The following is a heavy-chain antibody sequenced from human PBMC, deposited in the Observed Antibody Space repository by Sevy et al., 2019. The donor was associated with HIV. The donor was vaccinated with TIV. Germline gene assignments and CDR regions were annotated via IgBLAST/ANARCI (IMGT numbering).Heavy chain of an antibody. V-gene: IGHV3-23*01. D-gene: IGHD3-3*01. CDR1: GFTFSSYA. CDR2: IRDSGEST. J-gene: IGHJ3*02. CDR3: ATGGDFWSGYSHDAFDI. Sequence: GGSLRLSCAASGFTFSSYAMSWFRQAPGKGLEWVSTIRDSGESTYNADSVKGRFTISRDNSKNTLYLQMNSLRADDTAVYYCATGGDFWSGYSHDAFDIWGQGTMVTASS.